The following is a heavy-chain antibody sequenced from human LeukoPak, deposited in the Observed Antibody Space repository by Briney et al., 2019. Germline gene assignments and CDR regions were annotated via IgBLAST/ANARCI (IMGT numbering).Heavy chain of an antibody. Sequence: GGSLRLSCATSGFTLSSYAMSWVRQAPGKGLEWVSAIGGSGGSTYYADSVKGRFTISRDNSKNTLYLQMNSLRAEDTAVYYCAKGGRTISSVFDPWGQGTLVTVSS. CDR2: IGGSGGST. D-gene: IGHD3-3*01. CDR3: AKGGRTISSVFDP. V-gene: IGHV3-23*01. J-gene: IGHJ5*02. CDR1: GFTLSSYA.